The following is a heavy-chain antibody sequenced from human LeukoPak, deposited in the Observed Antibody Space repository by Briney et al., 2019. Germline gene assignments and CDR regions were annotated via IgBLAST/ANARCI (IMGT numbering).Heavy chain of an antibody. CDR1: GFTFSSYG. CDR2: IWYDGSNK. D-gene: IGHD3-10*01. J-gene: IGHJ4*02. Sequence: GGSLRLSCAASGFTFSSYGMHWVRQAPGKGREWVAVIWYDGSNKYYADSVKGRFTISRDNSKNTLYLQMNSLRAEDTAVYYCARDRTLGGGLLWFYDYWGQGTLVTVSS. CDR3: ARDRTLGGGLLWFYDY. V-gene: IGHV3-33*01.